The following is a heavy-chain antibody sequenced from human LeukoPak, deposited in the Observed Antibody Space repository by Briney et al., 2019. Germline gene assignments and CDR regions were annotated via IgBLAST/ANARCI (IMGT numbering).Heavy chain of an antibody. Sequence: SETLSLTCTVSGGSVSSGSYYWSWIRQPPGTGLEWIGYIYYSGSTNYNPSLKSRVTISVDTSKNQFSLKLSSVTAADTAVYYCARDSLYSGSFDYWGQGTLVTVSS. V-gene: IGHV4-61*01. CDR3: ARDSLYSGSFDY. CDR1: GGSVSSGSYY. D-gene: IGHD1-26*01. J-gene: IGHJ4*02. CDR2: IYYSGST.